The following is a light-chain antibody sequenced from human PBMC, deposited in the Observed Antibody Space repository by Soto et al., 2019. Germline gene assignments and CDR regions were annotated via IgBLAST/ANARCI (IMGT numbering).Light chain of an antibody. V-gene: IGLV2-14*01. CDR3: SSYTSSSTLEGV. J-gene: IGLJ1*01. CDR1: RSDVGGYNY. Sequence: QSALTQPASVSGSPGQSITISCTGTRSDVGGYNYVSWYQQNPGKAPKLMIYDVSNRPSGVSNRFSGSKSGNTASLTISGLQAEDEADYYCSSYTSSSTLEGVFGTGTKLTVL. CDR2: DVS.